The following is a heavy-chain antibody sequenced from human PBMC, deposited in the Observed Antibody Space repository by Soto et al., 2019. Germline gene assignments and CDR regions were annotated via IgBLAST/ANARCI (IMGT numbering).Heavy chain of an antibody. Sequence: QVQLQESGPGLVKPSETLSLTCTVSGGSNSSYYWSWIRQPPGKGLEWIGYIYYSGSTNYNPSLKSRVTISVDTSKNQFSLKLSYVTAADTAVYYCARRYGPGFDYWGQGTLVTVSS. D-gene: IGHD4-17*01. CDR3: ARRYGPGFDY. V-gene: IGHV4-59*08. J-gene: IGHJ4*02. CDR2: IYYSGST. CDR1: GGSNSSYY.